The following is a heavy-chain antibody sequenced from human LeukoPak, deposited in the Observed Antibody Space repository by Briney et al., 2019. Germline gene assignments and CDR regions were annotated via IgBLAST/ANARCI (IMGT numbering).Heavy chain of an antibody. CDR2: IYFTGST. V-gene: IGHV4-59*11. CDR1: GGSISSRY. D-gene: IGHD1-1*01. J-gene: IGHJ4*02. Sequence: PSETLSLTCTVAGGSISSRYWSWIRQPPGKGLEWIGSIYFTGSTDYNPPLKSRVAISVDTSKNQFSLKLTSVTAADTAVYYCACSNTTLAPFDYWGQGTLITVSS. CDR3: ACSNTTLAPFDY.